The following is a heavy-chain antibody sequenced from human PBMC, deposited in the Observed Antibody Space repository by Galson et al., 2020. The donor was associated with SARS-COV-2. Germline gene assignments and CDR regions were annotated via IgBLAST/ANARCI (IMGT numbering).Heavy chain of an antibody. J-gene: IGHJ4*02. CDR1: GFTFSGSA. V-gene: IGHV3-73*01. Sequence: QAGGSLRLSCAASGFTFSGSAMHWVRQASGKGLEWVGRIRSKANSYATAYAASVKGRFTISRDDSKNTAYLQMNSLKTEDTAVYYCTRLIGYNGNDYWGQGTLVTVSS. CDR3: TRLIGYNGNDY. CDR2: IRSKANSYAT. D-gene: IGHD5-12*01.